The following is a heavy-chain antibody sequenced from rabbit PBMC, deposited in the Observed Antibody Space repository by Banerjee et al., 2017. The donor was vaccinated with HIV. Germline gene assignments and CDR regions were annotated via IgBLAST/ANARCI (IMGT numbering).Heavy chain of an antibody. V-gene: IGHV1S40*01. CDR2: IAGDSSAFT. Sequence: QSLEESGGDLVKPGASLTLTCTASGFSFSSSDYMCWVRQAPGKGLEWISCIAGDSSAFTYSATWAKGRFTCSKTSSTTVTLQMTSLTAADTATYFCARDLPSVVGWNLNLWGPGTLVTVS. CDR1: GFSFSSSDY. D-gene: IGHD1-1*01. J-gene: IGHJ4*01. CDR3: ARDLPSVVGWNLNL.